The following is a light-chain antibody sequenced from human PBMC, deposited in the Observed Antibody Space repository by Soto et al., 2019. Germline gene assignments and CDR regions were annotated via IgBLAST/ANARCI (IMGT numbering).Light chain of an antibody. Sequence: QPVLTQPASVSGSPGQSITISCSGTSSDVGAYDHVSWYQQYPGKAPKFIIFEISNRPSGISSRFSGSRSGNTASLTISRLQAEDEAYYYCSSYTSRDTVIFGGGTKLTVL. CDR2: EIS. V-gene: IGLV2-14*01. J-gene: IGLJ2*01. CDR3: SSYTSRDTVI. CDR1: SSDVGAYDH.